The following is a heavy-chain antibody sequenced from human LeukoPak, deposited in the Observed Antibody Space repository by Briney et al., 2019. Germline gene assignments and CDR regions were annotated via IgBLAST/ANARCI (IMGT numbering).Heavy chain of an antibody. V-gene: IGHV1-18*01. Sequence: GASVTVSFTASGYTFTIYGISWVRQAPGQGLEWMGWISAYNGNTNYAQKLQGRVTMTTDTSTSTAYMELRSLRSDDTAVYYRARDIYDSSGYYYSDDAFDIWGQGTMVTVSS. CDR2: ISAYNGNT. CDR3: ARDIYDSSGYYYSDDAFDI. J-gene: IGHJ3*02. D-gene: IGHD3-22*01. CDR1: GYTFTIYG.